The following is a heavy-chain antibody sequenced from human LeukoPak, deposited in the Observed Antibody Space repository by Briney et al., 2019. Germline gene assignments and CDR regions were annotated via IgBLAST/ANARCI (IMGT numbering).Heavy chain of an antibody. CDR3: ARVHQRSVVPAAIPYNWFDP. D-gene: IGHD2-2*02. CDR2: FIPILGIA. V-gene: IGHV1-69*02. J-gene: IGHJ5*02. CDR1: GGTFSSYT. Sequence: SVKVSCKASGGTFSSYTISWVRQAPGQGLDWLGRFIPILGIANYAQKFQGRVTITADKSTSTAYMELSSLRSEDTAVYYCARVHQRSVVPAAIPYNWFDPWGQGTLVTVSS.